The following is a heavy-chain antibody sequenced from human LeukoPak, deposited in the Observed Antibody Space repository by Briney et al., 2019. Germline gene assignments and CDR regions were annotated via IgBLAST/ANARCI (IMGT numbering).Heavy chain of an antibody. Sequence: GGSLRLSYAASGFTFSSYWMSWVRQAPGKGLEWVANIKQDGSEKYYVDSVKGRFTISRDNAKNSLYLQMNSLRAEDTAVYYCASFSEYYDFWSGYYNYWGQGTLVTVSS. V-gene: IGHV3-7*01. CDR1: GFTFSSYW. CDR2: IKQDGSEK. J-gene: IGHJ4*02. CDR3: ASFSEYYDFWSGYYNY. D-gene: IGHD3-3*01.